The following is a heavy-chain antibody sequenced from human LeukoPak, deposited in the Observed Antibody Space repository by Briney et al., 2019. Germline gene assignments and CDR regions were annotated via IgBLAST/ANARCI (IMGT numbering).Heavy chain of an antibody. Sequence: GGSLRLSCAASGFTFSRYGMHWVRQAPGKGLEWVAVIWYDGSDKYYAASVRGRFTIFGDNSKSTLYLQMNNLRVEDTAVYYCAGGSSGWSELDYWGRGTLVTVSS. CDR2: IWYDGSDK. V-gene: IGHV3-33*01. CDR1: GFTFSRYG. CDR3: AGGSSGWSELDY. J-gene: IGHJ4*02. D-gene: IGHD6-25*01.